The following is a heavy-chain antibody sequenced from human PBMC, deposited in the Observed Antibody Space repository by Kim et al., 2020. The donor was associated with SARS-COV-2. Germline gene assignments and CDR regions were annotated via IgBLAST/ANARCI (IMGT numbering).Heavy chain of an antibody. V-gene: IGHV3-21*01. CDR1: GFTFSSYS. D-gene: IGHD3-22*01. CDR3: ASFAYYYDSSGYSDY. CDR2: ISSSSSYI. J-gene: IGHJ4*02. Sequence: GGSLRLSCAASGFTFSSYSMNWVRQAPGKGLEWVSSISSSSSYIYYADSVKGRFTISRDNAKNSLYLQMNSLRAEDTAVYYCASFAYYYDSSGYSDYWGQGTLVTVSS.